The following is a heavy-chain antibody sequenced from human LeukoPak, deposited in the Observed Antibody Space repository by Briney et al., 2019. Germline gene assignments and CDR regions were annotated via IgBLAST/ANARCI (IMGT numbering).Heavy chain of an antibody. J-gene: IGHJ4*02. CDR3: TRYDILTGYLDY. D-gene: IGHD3-9*01. CDR2: IRSKAYGGTT. CDR1: GFTFGDYA. Sequence: PGRSLRLSCTASGFTFGDYAMSWVRQAPGEGLEWVGFIRSKAYGGTTEYAASVKGRFTISRDDSKSIAYVQMNSLKTEDTAVYYCTRYDILTGYLDYWGQGTLVTVSS. V-gene: IGHV3-49*04.